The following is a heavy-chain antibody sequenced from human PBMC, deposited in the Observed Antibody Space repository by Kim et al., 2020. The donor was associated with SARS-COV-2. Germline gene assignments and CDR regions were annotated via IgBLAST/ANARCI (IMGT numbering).Heavy chain of an antibody. J-gene: IGHJ2*01. D-gene: IGHD2-15*01. Sequence: GNTYYADAVKGRFTISRDNAKNTLYLQMNSLRAEDTAVYYCAKDWWGPSKWGRGTLVTVSS. CDR2: GNT. V-gene: IGHV3-23*01. CDR3: AKDWWGPSK.